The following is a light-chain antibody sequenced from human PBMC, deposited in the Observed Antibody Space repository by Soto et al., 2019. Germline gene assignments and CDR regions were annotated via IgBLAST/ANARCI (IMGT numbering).Light chain of an antibody. CDR3: QSYDSSLSGSDWV. CDR2: GNS. J-gene: IGLJ3*02. CDR1: SSNIGAGYD. V-gene: IGLV1-40*01. Sequence: QSVLTQPPSVSGAPGERVTISCTGSSSNIGAGYDVHWYQQLPGTAPKLLIYGNSNRPSGVPDRFSGSKSGTSASLAITGLQAEDEADYYCQSYDSSLSGSDWVFGGGTKLIVL.